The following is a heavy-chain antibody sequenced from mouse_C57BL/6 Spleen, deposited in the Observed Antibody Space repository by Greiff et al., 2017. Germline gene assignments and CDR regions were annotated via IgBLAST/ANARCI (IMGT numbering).Heavy chain of an antibody. D-gene: IGHD2-2*01. V-gene: IGHV6-3*01. CDR2: IRLKSDNYAT. CDR1: GFTFSNYW. Sequence: EVMLVESGGGLVQPGGSMKLSCVASGFTFSNYWMNWVRQSPEKGLEWVAQIRLKSDNYATHYAESVKGRFTISRDDSKSSVYLQMNNLRAEDTGIYYCPPLSWLRRYWYFDVWGTGTTVTVSS. CDR3: PPLSWLRRYWYFDV. J-gene: IGHJ1*03.